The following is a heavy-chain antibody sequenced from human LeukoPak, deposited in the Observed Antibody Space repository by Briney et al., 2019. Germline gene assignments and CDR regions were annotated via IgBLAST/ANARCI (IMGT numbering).Heavy chain of an antibody. CDR2: INHSGST. V-gene: IGHV4-34*01. D-gene: IGHD3-10*01. Sequence: PSETLSLTCAVYGGSFSGYYWSWIRQPPGKGLEWIGEINHSGSTNYNPSLKSRVTISVDTSKNQFSLKLSSVTAADTAVYYCAREGDYYGSGSYSESPDYWGQGTLVTVSS. CDR1: GGSFSGYY. J-gene: IGHJ4*02. CDR3: AREGDYYGSGSYSESPDY.